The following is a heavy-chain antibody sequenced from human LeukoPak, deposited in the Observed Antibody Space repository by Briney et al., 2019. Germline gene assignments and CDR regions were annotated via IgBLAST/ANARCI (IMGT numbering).Heavy chain of an antibody. V-gene: IGHV4-38-2*01. Sequence: PSETLSLTCDVSGYSINTEYYWGWIRQPPGRGLEWIASMYHSGSAYYNPSLKSRVTISVDTSKNQLSLNLRLVTAADTAVYYCARGGVVVAAYVDYWGQGTLVTVSS. D-gene: IGHD2-15*01. J-gene: IGHJ4*02. CDR1: GYSINTEYY. CDR2: MYHSGSA. CDR3: ARGGVVVAAYVDY.